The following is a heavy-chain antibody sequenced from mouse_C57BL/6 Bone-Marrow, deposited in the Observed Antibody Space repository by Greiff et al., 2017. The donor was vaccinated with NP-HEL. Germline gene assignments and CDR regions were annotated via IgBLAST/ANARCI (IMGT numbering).Heavy chain of an antibody. CDR1: GYTFTSYW. CDR2: IYPGNSDT. Sequence: EVQLQQSGTVLARPGASVKMSCKTSGYTFTSYWMHWVKQRPGQGLEWIGAIYPGNSDTSYNQKFTGKAKLTAVTSASTAYMELSSLTNEDSAVYYFTREVPYYSKHGTYWGKGTTLTVSS. J-gene: IGHJ2*01. V-gene: IGHV1-5*01. D-gene: IGHD2-5*01. CDR3: TREVPYYSKHGTY.